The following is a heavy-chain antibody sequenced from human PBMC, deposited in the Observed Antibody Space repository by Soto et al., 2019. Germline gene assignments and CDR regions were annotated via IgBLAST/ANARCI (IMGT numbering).Heavy chain of an antibody. D-gene: IGHD3-22*01. J-gene: IGHJ5*02. Sequence: AGGSLRLSCVASEFTFSKYWMHWVRQAPGKGLVWVSRINMDGTKTAYADSVKGRFTVSRGNANNTLYLQMNSLGVEDTAVYYCARDYYYDSRSSSVNWFDPWGQGTLVTVSS. CDR1: EFTFSKYW. CDR3: ARDYYYDSRSSSVNWFDP. CDR2: INMDGTKT. V-gene: IGHV3-74*01.